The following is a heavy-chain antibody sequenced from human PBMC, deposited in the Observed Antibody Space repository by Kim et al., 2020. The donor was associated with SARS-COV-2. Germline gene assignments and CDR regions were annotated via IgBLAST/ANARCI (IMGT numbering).Heavy chain of an antibody. D-gene: IGHD3-10*01. CDR3: ARGRYYSGSGSFYYYGMDV. Sequence: SETLSLTCTVSGGSISSGSSYWDWIRQPPGKGLEWIGTIYYGGSSYYNPSLKSRVTTSVDTSKNQFSLKLSSVTAADTAVYYCARGRYYSGSGSFYYYGMDVWGQGTTVTVSS. V-gene: IGHV4-39*07. CDR1: GGSISSGSSY. J-gene: IGHJ6*02. CDR2: IYYGGSS.